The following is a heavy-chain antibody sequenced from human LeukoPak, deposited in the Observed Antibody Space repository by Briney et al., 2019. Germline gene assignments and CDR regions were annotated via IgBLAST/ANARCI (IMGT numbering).Heavy chain of an antibody. D-gene: IGHD1-26*01. CDR2: INPNSGGT. CDR1: GYTFTGYY. CDR3: ARDGGGSYSGWFDP. Sequence: ASVKVSCKASGYTFTGYYMHWVRQAPGQGLEWMGWINPNSGGTNYAQKFQGRVTMTRDTSISTAYVELSRLRSDDTAVYYCARDGGGSYSGWFDPWGQGTLVTVSS. J-gene: IGHJ5*02. V-gene: IGHV1-2*02.